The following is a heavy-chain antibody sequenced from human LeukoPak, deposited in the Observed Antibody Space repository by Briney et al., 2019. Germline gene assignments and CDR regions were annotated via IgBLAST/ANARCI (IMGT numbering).Heavy chain of an antibody. J-gene: IGHJ3*02. CDR1: GGTFSSYA. Sequence: ASVKVSCKASGGTFSSYAISWVRQAPGQGLEWMGRIIPILGIANYAQKFQGRVTITADKSTSTAYMELSSPRSEDTAVYYCASGYCSGGSCQDAFDIWGQGTMVTVSS. V-gene: IGHV1-69*04. CDR2: IIPILGIA. CDR3: ASGYCSGGSCQDAFDI. D-gene: IGHD2-15*01.